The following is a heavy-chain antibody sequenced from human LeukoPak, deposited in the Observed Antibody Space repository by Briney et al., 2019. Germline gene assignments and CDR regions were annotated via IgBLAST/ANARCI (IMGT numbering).Heavy chain of an antibody. J-gene: IGHJ5*02. D-gene: IGHD3-3*01. CDR3: AKDSRSPTIPRWFDP. V-gene: IGHV3-21*04. CDR2: ISSSSSYI. Sequence: GGSLRLSCAASGFTFSSYSMNWVRQAPGKGLEWVSPISSSSSYIYYADSVKGRFTISRDNSKNTLYLQMNSLRAEDTAVYYCAKDSRSPTIPRWFDPWGQGTLVTVSS. CDR1: GFTFSSYS.